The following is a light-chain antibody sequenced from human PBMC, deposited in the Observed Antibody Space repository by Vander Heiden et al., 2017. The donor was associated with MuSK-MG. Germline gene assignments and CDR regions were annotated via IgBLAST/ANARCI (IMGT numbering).Light chain of an antibody. CDR2: QDS. Sequence: SYALTQPPSVSVSPGQTASITCSGDKLGDKYACWYQQKPGQSLLLVIYQDSKRPSGIPGRFSGSNSGNTATLTIRGTQAMDEADYYCQAWDSSTAWVFGGGTKLTVL. CDR3: QAWDSSTAWV. V-gene: IGLV3-1*01. CDR1: KLGDKY. J-gene: IGLJ2*01.